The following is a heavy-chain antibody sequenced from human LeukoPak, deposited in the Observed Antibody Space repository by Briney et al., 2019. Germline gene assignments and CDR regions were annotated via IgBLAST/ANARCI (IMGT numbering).Heavy chain of an antibody. CDR2: ISGSGGSA. D-gene: IGHD2-2*01. J-gene: IGHJ4*02. CDR3: ARPYCRSTSCYENYDY. CDR1: GFTFSSYA. Sequence: PGGSLGLSCAASGFTFSSYAMSWVRQAPGKGLEWVSSISGSGGSAYYADSVKGRFTISRDNSKNTLYLQMNSLRAEGTAVYYCARPYCRSTSCYENYDYWGQGTLVTVSS. V-gene: IGHV3-23*01.